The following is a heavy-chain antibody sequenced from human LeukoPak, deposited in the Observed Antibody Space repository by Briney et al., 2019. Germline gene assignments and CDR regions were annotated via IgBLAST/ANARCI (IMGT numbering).Heavy chain of an antibody. CDR2: IYYSGST. Sequence: SQTLSLTCTVSGGSISSGGYYWSWLRQHPGKGLERIGYIYYSGSTYYNPSLKSRVTISVDTSKNQFSLKLSSVTAADTAVYYCARFTMITSSPFDYWGQGTLVTVSS. J-gene: IGHJ4*02. D-gene: IGHD3-22*01. V-gene: IGHV4-31*03. CDR1: GGSISSGGYY. CDR3: ARFTMITSSPFDY.